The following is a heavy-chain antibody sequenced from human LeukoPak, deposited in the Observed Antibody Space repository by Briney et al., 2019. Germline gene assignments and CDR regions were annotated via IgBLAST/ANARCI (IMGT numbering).Heavy chain of an antibody. CDR2: VSGSGSPI. CDR1: GFTFSDYY. CDR3: ARDRGGPGYTYGQPLDY. D-gene: IGHD5-18*01. J-gene: IGHJ4*02. V-gene: IGHV3-11*01. Sequence: KTGGSLRLSCAASGFTFSDYYMSWIRQAPGKGLEWVSYVSGSGSPIYYADSVKGRFTISRDNAKNSLYLQMNSLRAEDTAVYYCARDRGGPGYTYGQPLDYWGQGTLVTVSS.